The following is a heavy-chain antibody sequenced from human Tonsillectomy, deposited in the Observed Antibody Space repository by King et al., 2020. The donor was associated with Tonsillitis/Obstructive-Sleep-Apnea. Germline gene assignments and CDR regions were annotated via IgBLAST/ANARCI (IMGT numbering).Heavy chain of an antibody. CDR1: GYTFTSYG. D-gene: IGHD3-3*01. CDR2: ISAYNT. V-gene: IGHV1-18*01. CDR3: ARGGAISALDI. Sequence: VQLVESGAEVKKPGASVKVSCKASGYTFTSYGISWVRQAPGQGLEWMGWISAYNTNYAQKVQGRVTMTTDTSTSIAYMELRRLRSDDTAVYYCARGGAISALDIWGQGTMVTVSS. J-gene: IGHJ3*02.